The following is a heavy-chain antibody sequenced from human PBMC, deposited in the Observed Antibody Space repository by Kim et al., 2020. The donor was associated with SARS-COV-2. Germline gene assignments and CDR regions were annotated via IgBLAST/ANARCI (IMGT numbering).Heavy chain of an antibody. J-gene: IGHJ6*02. Sequence: ASVKVSCKASGYTFTSYDINWVRQATGQGLEWMGWMNPNSGNTSYAQKFPGRVTMTRNTSISTAYMELSSLRSEDTAVYYCARTYSSGWYSYYYYYGMDVWGQGTTVTVSS. CDR1: GYTFTSYD. V-gene: IGHV1-8*02. CDR2: MNPNSGNT. CDR3: ARTYSSGWYSYYYYYGMDV. D-gene: IGHD6-19*01.